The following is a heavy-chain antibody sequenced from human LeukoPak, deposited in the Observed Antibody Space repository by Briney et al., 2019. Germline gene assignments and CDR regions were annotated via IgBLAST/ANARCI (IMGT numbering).Heavy chain of an antibody. Sequence: GESLKISCKGSGYSFTSYWIGWVRQMPGKGLEWVGIIYPGDSNIRYSPSFQGQVTISADKSISTAYLQWSSLKASDTAMYYCARRWYYGSGSYRYLFDYWGQGTLVTVSS. J-gene: IGHJ4*02. CDR3: ARRWYYGSGSYRYLFDY. CDR2: IYPGDSNI. V-gene: IGHV5-51*01. CDR1: GYSFTSYW. D-gene: IGHD3-10*01.